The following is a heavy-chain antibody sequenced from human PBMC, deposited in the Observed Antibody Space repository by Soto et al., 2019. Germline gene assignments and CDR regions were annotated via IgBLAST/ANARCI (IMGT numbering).Heavy chain of an antibody. CDR1: GYSFTGNS. V-gene: IGHV1-2*04. Sequence: GASVKVSCKASGYSFTGNSMHWVRQAPGQGLEWMGWINPNNGGTNYAQRFRGWVTMTRDTSISTAYMELSRLRSDDTAVYYCAREFGELRYYYGMDVWGQGTTVTVSS. D-gene: IGHD3-10*01. J-gene: IGHJ6*02. CDR3: AREFGELRYYYGMDV. CDR2: INPNNGGT.